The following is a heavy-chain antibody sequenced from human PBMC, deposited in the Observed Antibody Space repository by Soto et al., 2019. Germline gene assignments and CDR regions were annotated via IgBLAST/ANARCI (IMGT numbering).Heavy chain of an antibody. CDR2: INPNSGGT. CDR1: GYTFTGYY. J-gene: IGHJ5*01. Sequence: ASVKVSCKASGYTFTGYYMHWVRQAPGQGLEWMGWINPNSGGTNYAQKFQGWVTMTRDTSISTAYMELSRLRSEDTAVYYCARRARAVGESFWFDSWGQGTLVTVSS. V-gene: IGHV1-2*04. D-gene: IGHD3-16*01. CDR3: ARRARAVGESFWFDS.